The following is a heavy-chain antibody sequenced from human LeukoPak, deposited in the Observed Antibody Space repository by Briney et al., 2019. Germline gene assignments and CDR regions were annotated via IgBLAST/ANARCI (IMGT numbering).Heavy chain of an antibody. J-gene: IGHJ4*02. D-gene: IGHD4-17*01. CDR2: IYYSGST. Sequence: PSETLSLTCTVSGGSISSYYWSWIRQPPGKGLEWIGYIYYSGSTNYNPSLKSRVTISIDTSKNRFSLKLSSLTAADTAIYYCARGIESYGDYGYWGQGILVTVSS. CDR1: GGSISSYY. CDR3: ARGIESYGDYGY. V-gene: IGHV4-59*01.